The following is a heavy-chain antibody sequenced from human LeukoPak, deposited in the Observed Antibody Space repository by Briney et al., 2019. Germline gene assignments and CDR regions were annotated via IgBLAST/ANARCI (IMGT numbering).Heavy chain of an antibody. Sequence: GASVKVSCKASGYTFTSYGISWVRQASGQGLEWMGWISAYNGNTNYAQKLQGRVTMTTDTSTSTAYMELRSLRSDDTAVYYCARGITLAVAGPPDYWGQGTLVTVSS. D-gene: IGHD6-19*01. CDR3: ARGITLAVAGPPDY. CDR1: GYTFTSYG. J-gene: IGHJ4*02. V-gene: IGHV1-18*01. CDR2: ISAYNGNT.